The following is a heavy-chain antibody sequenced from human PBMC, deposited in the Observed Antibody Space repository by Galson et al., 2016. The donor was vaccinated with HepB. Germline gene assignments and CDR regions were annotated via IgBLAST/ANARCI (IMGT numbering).Heavy chain of an antibody. CDR2: IYHSGST. CDR3: ARGGQVTMVQGVVISFGMDV. CDR1: GGSIRSGGYS. V-gene: IGHV4-30-2*01. Sequence: LSLTCIVSGGSIRSGGYSWSWIRRPPGKGLEWIGNIYHSGSTYYNPSLKSRVTFSVDRSKNQFSLKLRSVTAADTAVYYCARGGQVTMVQGVVISFGMDVWGQGTTVTVS. D-gene: IGHD3-10*01. J-gene: IGHJ6*02.